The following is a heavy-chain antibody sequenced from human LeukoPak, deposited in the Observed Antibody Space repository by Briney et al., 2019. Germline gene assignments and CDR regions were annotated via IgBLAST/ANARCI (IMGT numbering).Heavy chain of an antibody. D-gene: IGHD6-19*01. CDR3: ARESGSGWINWFNP. Sequence: PGGSLRLSCAASGFTFSSYAMHWVRQAPGKGLEWVAVISYDGSNKYYADSVKGRFTISRDNSKNTLYLQMNSLRAEDTAVYYCARESGSGWINWFNPWGQGTLVTVSS. CDR1: GFTFSSYA. J-gene: IGHJ5*02. CDR2: ISYDGSNK. V-gene: IGHV3-30-3*01.